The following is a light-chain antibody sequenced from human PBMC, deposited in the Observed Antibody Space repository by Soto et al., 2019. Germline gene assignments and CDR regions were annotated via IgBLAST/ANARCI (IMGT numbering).Light chain of an antibody. CDR1: SSNIGSNT. CDR2: SNN. Sequence: QSVLTQPPSASGTPGQRVTISCSGSSSNIGSNTVNWYQQLPGTAPKLLIYSNNQRPSGVPDRFSGSKSGTSASLAISGLQSEDEADYYCAAWDDGLNVGFGGGTKLTVL. CDR3: AAWDDGLNVG. J-gene: IGLJ2*01. V-gene: IGLV1-44*01.